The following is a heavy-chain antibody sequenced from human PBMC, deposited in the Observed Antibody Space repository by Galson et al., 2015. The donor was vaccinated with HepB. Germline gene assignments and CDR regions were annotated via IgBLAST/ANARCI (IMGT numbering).Heavy chain of an antibody. D-gene: IGHD6-13*01. CDR2: ISWNSGSI. CDR1: GFTFDDYA. CDR3: AKDFSWNDAFDI. J-gene: IGHJ3*02. V-gene: IGHV3-9*01. Sequence: SLRLSCAASGFTFDDYAMHWVRQAPGKGLEWVSGISWNSGSIGYADSVKGRFTISRDNAKNSLYLQMNSLRAEDTALYYCAKDFSWNDAFDIWGQGTMVTVSS.